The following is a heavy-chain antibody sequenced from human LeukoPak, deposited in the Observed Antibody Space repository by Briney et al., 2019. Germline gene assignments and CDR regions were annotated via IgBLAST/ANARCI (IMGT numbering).Heavy chain of an antibody. CDR3: ARAGGYCSSTSCSHYFDY. V-gene: IGHV4-59*01. CDR2: IYYSGST. CDR1: GGSISSYY. J-gene: IGHJ4*02. Sequence: PSETLSLTCTVSGGSISSYYWSWIRQPPGKGLEWIGYIYYSGSTNYNPSLKSRVTISVDTPKDQFSLKLSSVTAADTAVYYCARAGGYCSSTSCSHYFDYWGQGTLVTVSS. D-gene: IGHD2-2*01.